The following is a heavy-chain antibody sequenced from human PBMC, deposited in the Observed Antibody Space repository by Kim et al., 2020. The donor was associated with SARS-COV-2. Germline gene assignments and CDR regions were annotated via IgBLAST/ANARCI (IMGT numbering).Heavy chain of an antibody. CDR3: ARDPAMIGERSPGAFDI. Sequence: GGSLRLSCAASGFTFSSYAMHWVRQAPGKGLEWVAVISYDGSNKYYADSVKGRFTISRDNSKNTLYLQMNSLRAEDTAVYYCARDPAMIGERSPGAFDIWGQGTMVTVSS. D-gene: IGHD3-22*01. CDR1: GFTFSSYA. V-gene: IGHV3-30*04. CDR2: ISYDGSNK. J-gene: IGHJ3*02.